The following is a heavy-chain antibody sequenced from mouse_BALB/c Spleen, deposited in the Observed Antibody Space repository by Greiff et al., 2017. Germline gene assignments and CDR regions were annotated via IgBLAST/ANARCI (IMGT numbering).Heavy chain of an antibody. V-gene: IGHV1S29*02. J-gene: IGHJ3*01. CDR3: ARGRRGFAY. CDR1: GYTFTDYN. CDR2: IYPYNGGT. Sequence: EVQLQQSGPELVKPGASVKISCKASGYTFTDYNMHWVKQSHGKSLEWIGYIYPYNGGTGYNQKFKSKATLTVDNSSSTAYMELRSLTSEDSAVYYCARGRRGFAYWGQGTLVTVSA.